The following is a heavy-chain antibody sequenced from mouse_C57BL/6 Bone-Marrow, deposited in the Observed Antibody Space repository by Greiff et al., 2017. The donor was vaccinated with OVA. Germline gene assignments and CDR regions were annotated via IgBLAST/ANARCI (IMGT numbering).Heavy chain of an antibody. D-gene: IGHD4-1*01. J-gene: IGHJ2*01. CDR3: TTFKLGCDY. V-gene: IGHV14-4*01. Sequence: VQLQQSGAELVRPGASVKLSCTASGFNIKDDYMHWVKQRPEQGLEWIGWIDPENGDTEYASKFQGKATITADTSSNTAYLQLSSLTSEDTAVYYCTTFKLGCDYWGQGTTLTVSS. CDR1: GFNIKDDY. CDR2: IDPENGDT.